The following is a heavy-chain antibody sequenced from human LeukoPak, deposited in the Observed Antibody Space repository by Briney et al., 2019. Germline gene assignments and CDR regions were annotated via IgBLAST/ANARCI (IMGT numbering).Heavy chain of an antibody. D-gene: IGHD6-13*01. Sequence: PSETLSLPCTVSGGSISSSSYYWGWIRQPPGKGLEWIGSIYYSGSTYYNPSLKSRVTISVDTSKNQFSLKLSSVTAADTAVYYCASAFSSSWGTDAFDIWGQGTMVTVSS. CDR2: IYYSGST. CDR3: ASAFSSSWGTDAFDI. V-gene: IGHV4-39*01. J-gene: IGHJ3*02. CDR1: GGSISSSSYY.